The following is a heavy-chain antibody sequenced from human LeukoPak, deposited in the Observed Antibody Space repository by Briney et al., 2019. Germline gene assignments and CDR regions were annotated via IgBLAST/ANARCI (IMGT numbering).Heavy chain of an antibody. CDR3: AKDLQITMVRGVIITTYAFDI. V-gene: IGHV3-23*01. Sequence: GGSPRLSCAASGFTFSSYAMSWVRQAPGRGLEWVSAISGSGGSTYYADSVKGRFTISRDNSKNTLYLQMNSLRAEDTAVYYCAKDLQITMVRGVIITTYAFDIWGQGTMVTVSS. CDR1: GFTFSSYA. J-gene: IGHJ3*02. D-gene: IGHD3-10*01. CDR2: ISGSGGST.